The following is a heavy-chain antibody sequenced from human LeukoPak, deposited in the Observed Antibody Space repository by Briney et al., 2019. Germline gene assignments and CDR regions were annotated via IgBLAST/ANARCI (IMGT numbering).Heavy chain of an antibody. CDR1: GFTFSDSY. CDR3: TRDPRHFDS. CDR2: ISGSGHDI. V-gene: IGHV3-11*04. D-gene: IGHD6-6*01. J-gene: IGHJ5*01. Sequence: GGSLRLSCAASGFTFSDSYMTWVRQAPGKGVEWVAYISGSGHDINYSDSVRGRFTISRDNAKNSLYLQMSSLRVEDTAVSYCTRDPRHFDSWGQGTLVTVSS.